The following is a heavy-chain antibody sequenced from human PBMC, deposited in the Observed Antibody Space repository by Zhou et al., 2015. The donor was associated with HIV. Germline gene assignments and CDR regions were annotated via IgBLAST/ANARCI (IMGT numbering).Heavy chain of an antibody. Sequence: QVQLVESGGDLVKPGGSLRLSCAASGFKFSDYYIAWIRQAPGKGLEWVSYISSSGSTIYYADSVKGRFTISRDNAKNSLYLQMNSLRADDTAAYYCAKGVSSRWHWYFDLWGRGTLVTVSS. V-gene: IGHV3-11*01. CDR3: AKGVSSRWHWYFDL. CDR1: GFKFSDYY. CDR2: ISSSGSTI. J-gene: IGHJ2*01. D-gene: IGHD6-13*01.